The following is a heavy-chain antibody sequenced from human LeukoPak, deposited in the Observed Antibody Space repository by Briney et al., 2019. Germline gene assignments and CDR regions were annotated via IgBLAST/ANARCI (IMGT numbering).Heavy chain of an antibody. J-gene: IGHJ6*02. V-gene: IGHV4-39*01. CDR3: ARSIAIFAGMDV. CDR1: GGSIITFTHY. CDR2: MYHTGST. D-gene: IGHD3-3*01. Sequence: SETLSLTCSVSGGSIITFTHYWVWIRQSPGKGLEWFGSMYHTGSTYYNPSPKSRLTISVDTSKNQFSLNVNSMAASDTAVYYCARSIAIFAGMDVWGQGTTVTVSS.